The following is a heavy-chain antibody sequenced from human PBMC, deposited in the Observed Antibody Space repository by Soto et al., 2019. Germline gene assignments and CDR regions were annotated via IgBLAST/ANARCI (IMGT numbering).Heavy chain of an antibody. J-gene: IGHJ3*02. CDR1: GGSFSGYY. CDR3: ARGVVKGITGTTSAFDI. Sequence: SETLSLTCAVYGGSFSGYYWSWIRQPPGKGLEWIGEINHSGSTNYNPSLKSRVTISVDTSKNQFSLKLSSVTAADTAVYYCARGVVKGITGTTSAFDIWGQGTMVTVSS. CDR2: INHSGST. D-gene: IGHD1-7*01. V-gene: IGHV4-34*01.